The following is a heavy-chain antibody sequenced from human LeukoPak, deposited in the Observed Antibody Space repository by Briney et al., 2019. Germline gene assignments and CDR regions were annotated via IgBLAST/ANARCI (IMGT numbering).Heavy chain of an antibody. V-gene: IGHV3-66*01. D-gene: IGHD1-7*01. Sequence: GGSLRLSCAASGFIVSSNYMSWVRQAPGKGLEWVSVIYSDGGTYDAVSVRGRFTISRDNTKKTLHLQMNSLRVEDTAVYYCAREALTGTYFDYWGQGALVTVSS. CDR1: GFIVSSNY. J-gene: IGHJ4*02. CDR3: AREALTGTYFDY. CDR2: IYSDGGT.